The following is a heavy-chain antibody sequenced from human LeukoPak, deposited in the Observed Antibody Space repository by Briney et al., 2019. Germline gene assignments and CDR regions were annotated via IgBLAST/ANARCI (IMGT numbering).Heavy chain of an antibody. CDR2: IRYDGSNK. CDR3: ARGWVTMIGI. J-gene: IGHJ4*02. Sequence: GGSLRLSCAASGFTFSSYGMHWVRQAPGKGLEWVAFIRYDGSNKYYADSVKGRFTISRDNAKNSLYLQMNSLRAEDTAVYYCARGWVTMIGIWGQGTLVTVSS. D-gene: IGHD3-22*01. CDR1: GFTFSSYG. V-gene: IGHV3-30*02.